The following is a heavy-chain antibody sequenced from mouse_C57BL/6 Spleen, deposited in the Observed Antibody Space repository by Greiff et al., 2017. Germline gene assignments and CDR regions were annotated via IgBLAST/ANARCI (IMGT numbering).Heavy chain of an antibody. CDR1: GFNIKNTY. Sequence: DVQLVESVAELVRPGASVKLSCTASGFNIKNTYMHWVKQRPEQGLEWIGRIDPANGNTKYAPKFQGKATITADTASNTAYLQLSSLTSEDTAIYYCARSYDYDEDAMDYWGQGTSVTVSS. CDR2: IDPANGNT. CDR3: ARSYDYDEDAMDY. V-gene: IGHV14-3*01. J-gene: IGHJ4*01. D-gene: IGHD2-4*01.